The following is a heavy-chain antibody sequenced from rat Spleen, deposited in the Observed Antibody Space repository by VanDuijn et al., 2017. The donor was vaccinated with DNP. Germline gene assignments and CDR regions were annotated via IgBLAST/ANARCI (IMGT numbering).Heavy chain of an antibody. J-gene: IGHJ2*01. D-gene: IGHD1-4*01. CDR3: ASRPPPTRGPFDY. V-gene: IGHV5-7*01. CDR2: ISCEGRDT. Sequence: EVQLVESGGGLVQPGRSLKLSCVVSGITFSDHNMAWVRQAPKKGLEWVATISCEGRDTYYRDSVKGRFTISRDNAKSTLYLQMDSRRSEDTATYYCASRPPPTRGPFDYWGQGVTVTVSS. CDR1: GITFSDHN.